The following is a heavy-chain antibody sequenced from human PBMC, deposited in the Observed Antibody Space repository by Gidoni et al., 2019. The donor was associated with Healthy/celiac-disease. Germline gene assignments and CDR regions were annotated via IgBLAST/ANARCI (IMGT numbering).Heavy chain of an antibody. V-gene: IGHV3-33*01. J-gene: IGHJ1*01. Sequence: QVQLVESGGGVVQHGRSLRLSCAASGFTFSSHGMHWVRQAQGKGLAWVAGIWYDGSHQYYADSVKGRFTISRDNSKNTLYLQMNSLRAEDTAVYYCARGYYYDSSGYYYLAEYFQHWGQGTLVTVSS. CDR2: IWYDGSHQ. CDR3: ARGYYYDSSGYYYLAEYFQH. D-gene: IGHD3-22*01. CDR1: GFTFSSHG.